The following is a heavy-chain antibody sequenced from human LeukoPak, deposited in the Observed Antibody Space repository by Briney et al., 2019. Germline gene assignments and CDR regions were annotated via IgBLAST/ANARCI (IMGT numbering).Heavy chain of an antibody. Sequence: ASVKVSCKASGYTFTGYYMHWVRQAPGQGLEWMGWISAYNGNTNYAQKLQGRVTMTTDTSTSTAYMELRSLRSDDTAVYYCARIDRAYYDFWSGLPPGYFDYWGQGTLVTVSS. V-gene: IGHV1-18*04. J-gene: IGHJ4*02. CDR2: ISAYNGNT. CDR1: GYTFTGYY. D-gene: IGHD3-3*01. CDR3: ARIDRAYYDFWSGLPPGYFDY.